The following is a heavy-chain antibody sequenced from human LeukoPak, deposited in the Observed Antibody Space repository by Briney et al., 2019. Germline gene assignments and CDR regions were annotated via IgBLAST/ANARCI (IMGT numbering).Heavy chain of an antibody. J-gene: IGHJ5*02. V-gene: IGHV4-30-4*01. CDR1: GGSISSGDYY. CDR2: IYYSGST. CDR3: ARETVTTSPWFGP. D-gene: IGHD4-17*01. Sequence: PSETLSLTCTVSGGSISSGDYYWSWIRQPPGKGLEWIGYIYYSGSTYYNPSLKSRVTISVDTSKNQFSLKLSSVTAADTAVYYRARETVTTSPWFGPLGQGNPVTVSS.